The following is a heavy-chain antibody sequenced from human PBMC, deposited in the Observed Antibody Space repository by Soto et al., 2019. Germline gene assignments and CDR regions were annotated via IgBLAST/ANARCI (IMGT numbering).Heavy chain of an antibody. CDR1: GFSLSSIGMG. Sequence: QITVKESGLTLVKPTETLTLTCTFSGFSLSSIGMGVGWIRQPPGKALEWLTLIYWDDDKRYSPSLSSRLTITKDPSKSQVDLTMPNMDPVDTATYYCARLTRGVYDLDRLWEKFDDWGQGALVTVS. CDR2: IYWDDDK. V-gene: IGHV2-5*02. J-gene: IGHJ4*02. D-gene: IGHD5-12*01. CDR3: ARLTRGVYDLDRLWEKFDD.